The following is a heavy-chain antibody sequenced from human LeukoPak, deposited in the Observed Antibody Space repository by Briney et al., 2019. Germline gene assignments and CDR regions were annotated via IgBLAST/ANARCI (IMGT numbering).Heavy chain of an antibody. CDR2: INPNSGGT. Sequence: ASVKVSCKASGYTFTGYYMHWVRQAPGQGLEWMGRINPNSGGTSYAQKFQGRVTMTRDTSISTAYMELSRLRSDDTAVYYCARDSEIVVVTASIDYWGQGTLVTVSS. V-gene: IGHV1-2*06. J-gene: IGHJ4*02. CDR3: ARDSEIVVVTASIDY. CDR1: GYTFTGYY. D-gene: IGHD2-21*02.